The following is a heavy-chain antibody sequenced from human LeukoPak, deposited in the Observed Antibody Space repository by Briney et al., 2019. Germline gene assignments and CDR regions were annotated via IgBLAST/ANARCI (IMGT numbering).Heavy chain of an antibody. D-gene: IGHD3-10*01. Sequence: ASVKVSCKASGYTFTGYYMHWVRQAPGQGLEWMGWINPNSGGTNYAQKFQGRVTMTRDTSISTAYMELSRLRSDDTAVYYCARVMVRGVIITLYLGYWSQGTLVTVSS. J-gene: IGHJ4*02. CDR2: INPNSGGT. CDR1: GYTFTGYY. CDR3: ARVMVRGVIITLYLGY. V-gene: IGHV1-2*02.